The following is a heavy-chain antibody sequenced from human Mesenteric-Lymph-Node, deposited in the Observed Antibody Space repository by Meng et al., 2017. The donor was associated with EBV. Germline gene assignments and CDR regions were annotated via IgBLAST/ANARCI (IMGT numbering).Heavy chain of an antibody. CDR3: ARDKGGQSPPHLAFGWFDT. D-gene: IGHD3-3*02. CDR2: ISTSSTYI. CDR1: GFTFSSYS. Sequence: EAQLVEAGGGLVKPGGSLRLSCAASGFTFSSYSMDWVRQAPGKGLEWVASISTSSTYIHYADSVKGRFTISRDDAKNSLYLQMNSLRAEDTALYYCARDKGGQSPPHLAFGWFDTWGQGTLVTVSS. J-gene: IGHJ5*02. V-gene: IGHV3-21*01.